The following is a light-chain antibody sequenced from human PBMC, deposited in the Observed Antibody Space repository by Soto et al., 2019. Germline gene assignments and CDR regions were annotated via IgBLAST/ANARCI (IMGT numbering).Light chain of an antibody. CDR2: EGS. CDR1: SSDVGSSNL. Sequence: QSVMTQTASGSGSPGQSIPISCTGTSSDVGSSNLVSWYQQHPGKAPKLIIYEGSRRPSGVSGRFSGSKSGNTASLTISGLQAEDEADYYCCSFAGSSTFYVFGTGTKVTVL. CDR3: CSFAGSSTFYV. J-gene: IGLJ1*01. V-gene: IGLV2-23*01.